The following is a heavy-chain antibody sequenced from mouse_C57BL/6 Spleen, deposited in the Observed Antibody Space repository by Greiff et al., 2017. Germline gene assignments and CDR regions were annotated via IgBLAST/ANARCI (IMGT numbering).Heavy chain of an antibody. CDR2: ISSGGSYA. Sequence: EVKGVESGGDLVKPGGSLKLSCAASGFTFSSYGMSWVRQTPDKRLEWVASISSGGSYAYYPDSVKERFTISRDNAKNTLYLQMSSLMTEDTSMYYCARGDYLDYWGQGTTLTVSS. V-gene: IGHV5-6*02. J-gene: IGHJ2*01. CDR3: ARGDYLDY. CDR1: GFTFSSYG.